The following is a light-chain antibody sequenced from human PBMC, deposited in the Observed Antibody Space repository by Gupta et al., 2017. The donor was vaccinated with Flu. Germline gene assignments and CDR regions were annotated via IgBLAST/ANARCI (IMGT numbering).Light chain of an antibody. CDR2: KDT. CDR3: QSADSTSTYYV. CDR1: ALPNQY. J-gene: IGLJ1*01. Sequence: GDALPNQYVYWFRQKPGKAPALLIYKDTERPSGIPERFSASGSRTTVTLTISGVQAEDEADYYCQSADSTSTYYVFGAGTKVTVL. V-gene: IGLV3-25*03.